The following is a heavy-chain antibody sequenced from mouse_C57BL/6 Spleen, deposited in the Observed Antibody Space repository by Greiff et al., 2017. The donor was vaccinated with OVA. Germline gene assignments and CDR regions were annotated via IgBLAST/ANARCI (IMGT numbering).Heavy chain of an antibody. V-gene: IGHV5-6*01. CDR2: ISSGGSYT. Sequence: EVQLQESGGDLVKPGGSLKLSCAASGFTFSSYGMSWVRQTPDKRLEWVATISSGGSYTYYPDSVKGRFTISRDNAKNTLYLQMSSLKSEDTAMYYCAKGDWDDWYFDVWGTGTTVTVSS. CDR1: GFTFSSYG. D-gene: IGHD4-1*01. CDR3: AKGDWDDWYFDV. J-gene: IGHJ1*03.